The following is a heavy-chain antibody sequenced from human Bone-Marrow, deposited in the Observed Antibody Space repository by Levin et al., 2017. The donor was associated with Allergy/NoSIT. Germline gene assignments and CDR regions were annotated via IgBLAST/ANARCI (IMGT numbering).Heavy chain of an antibody. V-gene: IGHV3-66*01. D-gene: IGHD5-12*01. CDR1: GFTISTNY. Sequence: PGGSLRLSCAASGFTISTNYMSWVRQVPGKGLEWVSIIHSGGRKNYADSVKGRFTISRDNYSNTLYLQMNSLRGEDTAIYYCARDDVVATNHWGQGTLVIVSS. J-gene: IGHJ4*02. CDR2: IHSGGRK. CDR3: ARDDVVATNH.